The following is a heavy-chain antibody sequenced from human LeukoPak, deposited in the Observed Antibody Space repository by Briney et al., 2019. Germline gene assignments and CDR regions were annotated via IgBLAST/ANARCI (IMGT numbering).Heavy chain of an antibody. CDR2: ISAYNGNT. Sequence: ASVKVSCNASGYTFTSYGISWVRQAPGQGLEWMGWISAYNGNTNYAQKLQGRVTMTRDTSISTAYMEVSRLRSDDTAVYYCSKAAAGSQHSYYYYYYLDVWGTGTTVTISS. CDR3: SKAAAGSQHSYYYYYYLDV. J-gene: IGHJ6*03. V-gene: IGHV1-18*01. CDR1: GYTFTSYG. D-gene: IGHD6-13*01.